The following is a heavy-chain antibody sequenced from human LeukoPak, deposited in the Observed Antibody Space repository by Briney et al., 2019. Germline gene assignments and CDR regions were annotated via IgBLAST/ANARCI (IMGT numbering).Heavy chain of an antibody. Sequence: SETLSLTCAVSGYSISSGYYWGWIRQSPGKGLEYIGSVHHSADTYYNPSLKSRVTMSIDTSKNQFSLKLSSVTAADTAVYYCARFSGYSSPFDAFDIWGQGTMVTVSS. CDR2: VHHSADT. V-gene: IGHV4-38-2*01. D-gene: IGHD6-19*01. CDR1: GYSISSGYY. J-gene: IGHJ3*02. CDR3: ARFSGYSSPFDAFDI.